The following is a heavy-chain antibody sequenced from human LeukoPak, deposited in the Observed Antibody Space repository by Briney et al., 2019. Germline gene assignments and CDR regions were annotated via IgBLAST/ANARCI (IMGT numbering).Heavy chain of an antibody. V-gene: IGHV4-34*01. Sequence: SETLSLTCAVYGGSFSGYYWSWIRQPPGKGLEWIGEINYSGSTNYNPSLKSRVTISVDTSKNQFSLKLSSVTAADTAVYYCARGPWDIVVVVAATGWFDPWGQGTLVTVSS. J-gene: IGHJ5*02. D-gene: IGHD2-15*01. CDR2: INYSGST. CDR1: GGSFSGYY. CDR3: ARGPWDIVVVVAATGWFDP.